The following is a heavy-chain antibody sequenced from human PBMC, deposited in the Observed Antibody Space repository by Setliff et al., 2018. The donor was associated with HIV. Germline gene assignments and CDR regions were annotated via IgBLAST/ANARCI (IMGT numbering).Heavy chain of an antibody. J-gene: IGHJ4*02. D-gene: IGHD1-26*01. CDR3: ATGSHGEGAADH. V-gene: IGHV1-69*13. CDR2: ITPIFGTA. Sequence: GASVKVSCKTSGGTFSSYSISWVRQAPGQGLEWMGGITPIFGTANYAQKFQGRLTITADASTRTSYMELSSLRSEDAGVYFCATGSHGEGAADHWGRGTLVTVSS. CDR1: GGTFSSYS.